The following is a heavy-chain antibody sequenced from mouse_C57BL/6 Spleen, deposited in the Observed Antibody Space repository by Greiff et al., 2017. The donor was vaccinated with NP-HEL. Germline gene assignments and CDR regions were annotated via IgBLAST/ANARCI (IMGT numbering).Heavy chain of an antibody. Sequence: VQLQQSGAELVKPGASVKMSCKASGYTFTSYWITWVKQRPGQGLEWIGDIYPGSGSTNYNEKFKSKATLTVDTSSSTAYMQRSSLTSEDSAVYYCARGDYSNYVCAMDYWGQGTSVTVSS. J-gene: IGHJ4*01. V-gene: IGHV1-55*01. D-gene: IGHD2-5*01. CDR3: ARGDYSNYVCAMDY. CDR1: GYTFTSYW. CDR2: IYPGSGST.